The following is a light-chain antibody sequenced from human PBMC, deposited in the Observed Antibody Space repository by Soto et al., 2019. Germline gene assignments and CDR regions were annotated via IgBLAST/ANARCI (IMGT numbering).Light chain of an antibody. Sequence: DIQMTQSHSTLSVSVGDRVTITCRASQTISSWLAWYQQKPGKAPKLLIYKASTLKSGVPSRFSGSGSGTEFTLTISSLQPDDFATYYCQHYNSYSEEFGQGTKVERK. CDR1: QTISSW. V-gene: IGKV1-5*03. CDR2: KAS. J-gene: IGKJ1*01. CDR3: QHYNSYSEE.